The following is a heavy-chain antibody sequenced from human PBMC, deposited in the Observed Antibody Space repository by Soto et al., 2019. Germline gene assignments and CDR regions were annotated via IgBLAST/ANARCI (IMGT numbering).Heavy chain of an antibody. CDR1: GFTFNDYF. CDR3: ARDHAATSPPTYFDY. V-gene: IGHV3-11*01. J-gene: IGHJ4*02. D-gene: IGHD2-15*01. Sequence: QVQLVESGGGLVKPGGSLRLSCAASGFTFNDYFMSWIRQAPGKGLEWVSYISSSGSTTFYADSVKGRFTISRDNAQKSLYLQMNSLRDEDTAVYYCARDHAATSPPTYFDYWGQGTQVTVSS. CDR2: ISSSGSTT.